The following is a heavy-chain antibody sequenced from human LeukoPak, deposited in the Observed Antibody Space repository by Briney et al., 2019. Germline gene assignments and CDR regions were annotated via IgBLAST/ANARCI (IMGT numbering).Heavy chain of an antibody. D-gene: IGHD5-24*01. CDR1: GYTLTELS. V-gene: IGHV1-24*01. J-gene: IGHJ4*02. CDR2: FDPEDGET. CDR3: ATGGGRWLQFAQFDY. Sequence: ASVKVSYKVSGYTLTELSMHWVRQAPGKGLEWMGGFDPEDGETIYAQKFQGRVTMTEDTSTDTAYMELSSLRSEDTAVYYCATGGGRWLQFAQFDYWGQGTLVTVSS.